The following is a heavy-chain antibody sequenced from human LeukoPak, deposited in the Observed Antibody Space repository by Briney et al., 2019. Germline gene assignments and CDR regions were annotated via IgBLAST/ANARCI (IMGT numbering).Heavy chain of an antibody. D-gene: IGHD3-10*01. CDR3: AREGMGRRAFDI. Sequence: PGESLTLSCAASGFTFSRYWMTWVRQAPGKGLVWVANIKEDGCQKYYVDSVKRRFTISRDNAKNSLYLQMKSLRVEDTAVYYCAREGMGRRAFDIWGGGTRVTVSA. J-gene: IGHJ3*02. V-gene: IGHV3-7*01. CDR2: IKEDGCQK. CDR1: GFTFSRYW.